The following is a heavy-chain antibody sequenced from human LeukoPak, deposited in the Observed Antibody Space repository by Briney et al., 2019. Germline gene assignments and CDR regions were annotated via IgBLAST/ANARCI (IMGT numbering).Heavy chain of an antibody. CDR2: INYHGTDT. CDR1: GFSFSSYW. V-gene: IGHV3-74*01. J-gene: IGHJ4*02. Sequence: GGSLGLSCAASGFSFSSYWIHWVRQAPGKGLVWVSRINYHGTDTIYADSVKGRFTISRDNAKNTVYLQMNALRAEDTAVYYCAREGLGYSFGYWGQGTLVTVSS. CDR3: AREGLGYSFGY. D-gene: IGHD5-18*01.